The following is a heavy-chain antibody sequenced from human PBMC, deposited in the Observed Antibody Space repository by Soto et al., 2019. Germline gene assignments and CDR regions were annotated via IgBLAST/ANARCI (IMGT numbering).Heavy chain of an antibody. CDR2: ISGSGGTT. CDR3: AKDRHYGSGTYPDSYLAY. CDR1: GFTFNSYA. Sequence: GGSLRLSCGGSGFTFNSYAMTWVRQAPGKGLEWVSAISGSGGTTYYANSVKGRFTISRDQSKDTLYLQMNSLRAEDTAIYYCAKDRHYGSGTYPDSYLAYWGQGTLVTVAS. V-gene: IGHV3-23*01. D-gene: IGHD3-10*01. J-gene: IGHJ4*02.